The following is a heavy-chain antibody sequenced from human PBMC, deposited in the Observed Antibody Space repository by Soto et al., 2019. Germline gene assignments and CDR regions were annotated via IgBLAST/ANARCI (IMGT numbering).Heavy chain of an antibody. D-gene: IGHD2-8*01. J-gene: IGHJ6*02. CDR3: ARFAFLVLMLKAPNVYGMDV. CDR1: GYTFSSYH. CDR2: ISAYNGNT. Sequence: ASVKVSCKASGYTFSSYHISWVRQAPGQGLEWMGWISAYNGNTNYAQKLQGRVTMTTDTSTSTAYMELRSLRSDDTAVYYCARFAFLVLMLKAPNVYGMDVWGQGTTVTVSS. V-gene: IGHV1-18*01.